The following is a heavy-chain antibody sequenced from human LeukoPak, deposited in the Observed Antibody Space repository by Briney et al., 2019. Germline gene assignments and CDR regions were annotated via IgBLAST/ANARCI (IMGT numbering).Heavy chain of an antibody. Sequence: ASVKVSCKASGYTFTSYAMNWVRQAPGQGLEWMGWINTNTGNPTYAQGFTGRFVFSLDTSVSTAYLQISSLKAEDTAVYYCARDVFGSGSYLNDYWGQGTLVTVSS. D-gene: IGHD3-10*01. CDR2: INTNTGNP. CDR1: GYTFTSYA. J-gene: IGHJ4*02. V-gene: IGHV7-4-1*02. CDR3: ARDVFGSGSYLNDY.